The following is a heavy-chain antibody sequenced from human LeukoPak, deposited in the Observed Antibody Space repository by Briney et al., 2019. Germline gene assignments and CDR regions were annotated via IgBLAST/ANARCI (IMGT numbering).Heavy chain of an antibody. Sequence: GGSLRLSCAASGFTFDDYTMHWVRQAPGKGLEWVSLISWDGGSTYYADSVKGRFTISRDNSKNSLYLQMNSLRTEDTALYYCVAVIAAAGTWGQGTLVTVSS. J-gene: IGHJ5*02. CDR2: ISWDGGST. D-gene: IGHD6-13*01. V-gene: IGHV3-43*01. CDR1: GFTFDDYT. CDR3: VAVIAAAGT.